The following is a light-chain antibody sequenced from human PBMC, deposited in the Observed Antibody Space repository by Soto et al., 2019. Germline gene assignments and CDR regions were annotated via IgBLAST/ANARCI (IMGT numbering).Light chain of an antibody. CDR1: RSVSSN. CDR2: DAS. CDR3: QQYNNWPPT. Sequence: DMVMTQSPATLSVSPGERATLSCRASRSVSSNLAWYQQKPGQAPRLLIYDASTRATGIPARFSGSGSGTDFTLTISSLQSEDFAVYYCQQYNNWPPTFGQGTKVDIK. V-gene: IGKV3-15*01. J-gene: IGKJ1*01.